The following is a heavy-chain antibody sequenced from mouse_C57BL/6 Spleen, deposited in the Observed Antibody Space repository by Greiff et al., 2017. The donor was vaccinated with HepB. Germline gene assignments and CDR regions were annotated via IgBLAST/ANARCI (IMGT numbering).Heavy chain of an antibody. CDR2: IDPSDSYT. J-gene: IGHJ1*03. D-gene: IGHD1-1*01. V-gene: IGHV1-69*01. CDR3: ARYLTTLVTYWYFDV. Sequence: QVQLQQSGAELVMPGASVKLSCKASGYTFTSYWMHWVKQRPGQGLEWIGEIDPSDSYTNYNQKFKGKSTLTVDKSSSTAYMQLSSLTSEDSAVYYCARYLTTLVTYWYFDVWGTGTTVTVSS. CDR1: GYTFTSYW.